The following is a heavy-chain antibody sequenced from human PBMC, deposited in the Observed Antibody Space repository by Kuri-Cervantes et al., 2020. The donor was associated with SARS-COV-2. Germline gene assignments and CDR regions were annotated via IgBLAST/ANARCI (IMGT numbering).Heavy chain of an antibody. CDR3: ARPGGFLDV. D-gene: IGHD4-23*01. J-gene: IGHJ6*04. CDR2: ISSSTTTK. CDR1: GFSFSSYS. V-gene: IGHV3-48*01. Sequence: ETLSLTCAASGFSFSSYSMNWVRQAPGKGLDWVSYISSSTTTKYYADSVKGRFTISRDNARNSLYLQMNSLRAEDTAVYYCARPGGFLDVWGKGTTVTVSS.